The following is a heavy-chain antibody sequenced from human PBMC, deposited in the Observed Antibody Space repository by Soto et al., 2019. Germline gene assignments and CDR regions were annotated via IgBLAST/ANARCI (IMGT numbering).Heavy chain of an antibody. J-gene: IGHJ4*02. CDR3: TRDFRTRQHPALILDY. Sequence: LRLSCAASKFISSTYAMHWVRQAPGKGLEWVAVISSDGNKKYYADSVKGRFTISRDNSKNTLYLQMNSLRVEDTASYYCTRDFRTRQHPALILDYWVQGTPGTVSA. CDR1: KFISSTYA. V-gene: IGHV3-30-3*01. CDR2: ISSDGNKK.